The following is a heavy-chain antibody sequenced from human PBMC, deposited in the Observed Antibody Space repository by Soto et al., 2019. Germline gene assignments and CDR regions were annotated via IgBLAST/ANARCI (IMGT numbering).Heavy chain of an antibody. CDR3: ARLKPGYGYGAFVMDV. Sequence: GESLKISCKGSGYSFTSYWIGWVRQMPGKGLEWMGIIYPGDSDTRYSPSFQGQVTISADKSISTAYLQWSSLKASDTAMYYCARLKPGYGYGAFVMDVWGQGTTVTFSS. V-gene: IGHV5-51*01. CDR2: IYPGDSDT. CDR1: GYSFTSYW. D-gene: IGHD5-18*01. J-gene: IGHJ6*02.